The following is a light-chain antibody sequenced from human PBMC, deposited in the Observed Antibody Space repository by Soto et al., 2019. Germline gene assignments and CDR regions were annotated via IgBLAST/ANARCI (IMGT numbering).Light chain of an antibody. J-gene: IGLJ2*01. Sequence: QSALTQPPSVSGSPGQSITISCTGTSSDIGGGNYVSWYQQHPGKAPKLMIYDNSNRPSGVPNRFSGSKSGNSASLAISGLQAEDEADYYCHSYNSSRTPLVFGGGTKVTVL. CDR3: HSYNSSRTPLV. CDR1: SSDIGGGNY. V-gene: IGLV2-14*01. CDR2: DNS.